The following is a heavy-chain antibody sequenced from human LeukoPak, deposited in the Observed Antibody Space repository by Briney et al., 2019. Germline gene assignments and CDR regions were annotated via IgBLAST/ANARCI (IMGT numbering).Heavy chain of an antibody. V-gene: IGHV3-53*01. D-gene: IGHD4/OR15-4a*01. J-gene: IGHJ4*02. Sequence: GRSLRLSCAASGFTVSSNSMSWVRQAPGKGLEWVSFIYSDNTHYSDSAKGRFTISRDNSKNTLYLQMNSLRAEDTAVYCCARRAGAYSHSYDYWGQGTLVTVSS. CDR3: ARRAGAYSHSYDY. CDR1: GFTVSSNS. CDR2: IYSDNT.